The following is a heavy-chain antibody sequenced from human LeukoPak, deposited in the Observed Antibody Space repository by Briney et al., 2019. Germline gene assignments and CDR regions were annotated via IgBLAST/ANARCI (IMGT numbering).Heavy chain of an antibody. J-gene: IGHJ3*02. CDR2: IYYSGST. D-gene: IGHD1-1*01. CDR3: AREDLLERRTASPGAFDI. Sequence: SETLSLTCTVSGGSISSYYWSWIRQPPGKGLEWIGYIYYSGSTNYNPSLKSRVTMSVDTSKNQFSLKLSSVTAADTAVYYCAREDLLERRTASPGAFDIWGQGTMVTVSS. V-gene: IGHV4-59*12. CDR1: GGSISSYY.